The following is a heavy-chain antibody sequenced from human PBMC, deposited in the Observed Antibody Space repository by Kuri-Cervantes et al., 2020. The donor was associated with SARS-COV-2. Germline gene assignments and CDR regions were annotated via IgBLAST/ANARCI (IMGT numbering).Heavy chain of an antibody. J-gene: IGHJ5*02. V-gene: IGHV1-8*03. CDR3: ATSPPIVGASNWFDP. CDR1: GYTFTSYG. CDR2: MNPNSGNT. Sequence: ASVKVSCKASGYTFTSYGISWVRQAPGQGLEWMGWMNPNSGNTGYAQKFQGRVTITRNTSISTAYMELSSLRSEDTAVYYCATSPPIVGASNWFDPWGQGTLVTVSS. D-gene: IGHD1-26*01.